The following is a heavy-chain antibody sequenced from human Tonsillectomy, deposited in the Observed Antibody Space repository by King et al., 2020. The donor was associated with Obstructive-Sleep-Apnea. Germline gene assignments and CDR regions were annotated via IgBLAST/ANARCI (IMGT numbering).Heavy chain of an antibody. CDR2: ISWDSGSI. CDR1: GFTFDDYA. V-gene: IGHV3-9*01. Sequence: VQLVESGGGLVQPGRSLRLSCVASGFTFDDYAMHLVRQAPGKGLEWVSGISWDSGSIGYVDSVKGRFTISRDNVKKSLYLQMNSLRVEDTALYYCAKDKDSSGWYADYWGQGTLVTVSS. D-gene: IGHD6-19*01. J-gene: IGHJ4*02. CDR3: AKDKDSSGWYADY.